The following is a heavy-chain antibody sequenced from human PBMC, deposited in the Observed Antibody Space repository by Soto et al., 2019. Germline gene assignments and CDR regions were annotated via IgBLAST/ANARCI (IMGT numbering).Heavy chain of an antibody. J-gene: IGHJ4*02. CDR3: ARGGSGYDNDYFDY. D-gene: IGHD5-12*01. V-gene: IGHV3-48*01. CDR1: GFTFSSYS. CDR2: ISSSSSTI. Sequence: GGSLRLSCAASGFTFSSYSMNWVRQAPGKGLEWVSYISSSSSTIYYADSVKGRFTISRDNAKNSLYLQMNSLRAEDTAVYYCARGGSGYDNDYFDYWGQGTLVTVSS.